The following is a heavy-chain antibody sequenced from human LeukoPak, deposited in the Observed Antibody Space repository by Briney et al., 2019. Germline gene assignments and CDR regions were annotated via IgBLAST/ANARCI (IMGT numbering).Heavy chain of an antibody. D-gene: IGHD6-19*01. CDR3: VKTRVGGGWYGYYLDY. Sequence: GGSLRLSCSASGFAFSSFPMHWVRQAPGKGLEYVSVIRSNGENTDYADSVKGRFTISRDNSKNTLYLHMSSLRPEDTAVYYCVKTRVGGGWYGYYLDYWGQGTLVTVSS. J-gene: IGHJ4*02. CDR2: IRSNGENT. CDR1: GFAFSSFP. V-gene: IGHV3-64D*09.